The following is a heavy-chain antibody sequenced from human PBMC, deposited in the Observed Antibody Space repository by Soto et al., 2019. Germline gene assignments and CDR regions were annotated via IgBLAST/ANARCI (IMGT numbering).Heavy chain of an antibody. V-gene: IGHV1-46*01. CDR2: INPNGGST. CDR3: ARSLLQGDF. J-gene: IGHJ4*02. CDR1: GYTFIHYY. Sequence: QVQLVQSGAEVKKPGASVKISCKASGYTFIHYYIHWVRQAPGHGLEWMAIINPNGGSTNYAQKCQGRVTVTSDTSTTTVSLALNSLESDDTAVYFCARSLLQGDFWSQGTLVTVSS. D-gene: IGHD2-21*01.